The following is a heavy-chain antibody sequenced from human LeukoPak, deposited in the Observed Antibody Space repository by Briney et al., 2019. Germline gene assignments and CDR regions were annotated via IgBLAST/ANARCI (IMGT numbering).Heavy chain of an antibody. V-gene: IGHV4-39*01. CDR3: ARMDSSSWYGDYYYGMDV. Sequence: SETLSLTCTVSGGFISSSSYYWGWIRQPPGKGLEWIGSIYYSGSTYYNPSLKSRVTISVDTSKNQFSLKLSSVTAADTAVYYCARMDSSSWYGDYYYGMDVWGQGTTVTVSS. CDR2: IYYSGST. D-gene: IGHD6-13*01. CDR1: GGFISSSSYY. J-gene: IGHJ6*02.